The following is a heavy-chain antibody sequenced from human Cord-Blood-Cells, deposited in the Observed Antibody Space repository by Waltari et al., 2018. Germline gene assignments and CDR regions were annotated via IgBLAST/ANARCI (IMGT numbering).Heavy chain of an antibody. CDR1: GFTFDDYA. Sequence: EVQLVESGGGLVQPGRSLRLSCAASGFTFDDYAMHWVRHAPGKGLEGVSGISWNSGRIGYADSVKGRFTISRDNAKNSLYLQMNSLRAEDTALYYCATEIKYSSSSGFDYWGQGTLVTVSS. CDR2: ISWNSGRI. D-gene: IGHD6-6*01. CDR3: ATEIKYSSSSGFDY. V-gene: IGHV3-9*01. J-gene: IGHJ4*02.